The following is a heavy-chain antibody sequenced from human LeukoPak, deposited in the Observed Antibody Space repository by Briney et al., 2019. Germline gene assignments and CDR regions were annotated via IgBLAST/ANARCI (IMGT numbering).Heavy chain of an antibody. J-gene: IGHJ4*02. CDR1: GFTFSSYG. CDR2: ISYDGSNK. D-gene: IGHD3-10*01. CDR3: AKDGGQITMVRGVIDY. V-gene: IGHV3-30*18. Sequence: GGSLKLSCAASGFTFSSYGMHWGRQAPGKGVELVAVISYDGSNKYYADSVKGRFTISRDNSKNTLYLQMNSLRAEDTAVYYCAKDGGQITMVRGVIDYWGQGTLVTVSS.